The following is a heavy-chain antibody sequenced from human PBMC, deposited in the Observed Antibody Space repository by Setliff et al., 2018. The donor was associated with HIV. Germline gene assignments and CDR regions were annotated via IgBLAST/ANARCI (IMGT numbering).Heavy chain of an antibody. CDR2: ISGLTGEV. D-gene: IGHD2-21*02. V-gene: IGHV1-18*04. CDR3: ARGGLGFLDWCLPDS. CDR1: GYDFSSYS. Sequence: ASVKVSCKASGYDFSSYSMMWVRQTPGQGLEWLGWISGLTGEVRLAKEFQGRVTLTTSAYTAYMELKSLRSEDGGVYYCARGGLGFLDWCLPDSWGQGTLVTIS. J-gene: IGHJ4*02.